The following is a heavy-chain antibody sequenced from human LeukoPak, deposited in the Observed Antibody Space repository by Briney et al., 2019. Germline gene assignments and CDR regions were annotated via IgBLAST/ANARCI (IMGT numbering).Heavy chain of an antibody. CDR3: AKDPNWNGQFDY. CDR2: LYNDAFDSAT. CDR1: GFTVSSSF. Sequence: GGSLRLSCVGSGFTVSSSFMSWVRQAPGKGLEWVSNLYNDAFDSATHYADSVKGRFTISRDNSKNTLYLQMNSLRAEDTAVYYCAKDPNWNGQFDYWGQGTLVTVSS. J-gene: IGHJ4*02. V-gene: IGHV3-53*01. D-gene: IGHD1-1*01.